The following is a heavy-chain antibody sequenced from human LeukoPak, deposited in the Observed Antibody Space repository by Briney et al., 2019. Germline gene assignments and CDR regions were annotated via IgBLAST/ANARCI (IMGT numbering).Heavy chain of an antibody. V-gene: IGHV1-46*01. Sequence: ASVKVSCKASGYTFTSYYMHWVRQAPGQGLEWMGIINPSGGSTSYAQKFQGRVTMTRDMSTSTVYMELSSLRSEDTAVYYCARDPRYYDYVWGSYRYISYFDYWGQGTLVTVSS. CDR1: GYTFTSYY. J-gene: IGHJ4*02. D-gene: IGHD3-16*02. CDR2: INPSGGST. CDR3: ARDPRYYDYVWGSYRYISYFDY.